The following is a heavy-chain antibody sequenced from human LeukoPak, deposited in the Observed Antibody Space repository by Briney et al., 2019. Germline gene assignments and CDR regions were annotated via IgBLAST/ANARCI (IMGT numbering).Heavy chain of an antibody. V-gene: IGHV4-59*08. CDR2: IYYTGST. CDR3: ARQDSGTYLSPLDI. J-gene: IGHJ3*02. Sequence: KPSEPLPLPCLSPGGSISSYYWSWIRQPPGKGLEWIGYIYYTGSTNYNPPPKSPVPIPDNTSKNQLSLKLRSVTAADTAVYYCARQDSGTYLSPLDIWGQGTVVTVSS. D-gene: IGHD1-26*01. CDR1: GGSISSYY.